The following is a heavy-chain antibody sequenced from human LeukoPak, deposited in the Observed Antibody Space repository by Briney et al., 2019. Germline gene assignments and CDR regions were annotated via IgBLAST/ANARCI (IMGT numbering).Heavy chain of an antibody. Sequence: ASVKVSCKASGYTFTSYGIRWVRQAPGQGLEWMGWISAYNGNTNYAQKLQGRVTMTIDTSTSTAYMELRSLRSDDTAVYYCARFLPRFLEWHSIDYWGQGTLVTVSS. D-gene: IGHD3-3*01. J-gene: IGHJ4*02. V-gene: IGHV1-18*01. CDR1: GYTFTSYG. CDR3: ARFLPRFLEWHSIDY. CDR2: ISAYNGNT.